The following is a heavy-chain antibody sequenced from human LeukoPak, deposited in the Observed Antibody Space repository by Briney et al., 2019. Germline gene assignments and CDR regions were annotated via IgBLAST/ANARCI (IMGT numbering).Heavy chain of an antibody. CDR3: TRVQAGRSGLMDV. CDR1: GSSLSGYW. CDR2: IGSDGSGT. Sequence: PGGSLRLSCAASGSSLSGYWMHWVRQIPGKGLMWVARIGSDGSGTTYADPVKGRFTISRDNSKNTLYLQMNSLRDEDAAVCHCTRVQAGRSGLMDVWGRGTTVTVSS. J-gene: IGHJ6*02. D-gene: IGHD2-8*02. V-gene: IGHV3-74*03.